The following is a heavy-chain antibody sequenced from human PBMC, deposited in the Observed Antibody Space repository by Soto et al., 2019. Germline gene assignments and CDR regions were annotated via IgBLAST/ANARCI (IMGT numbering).Heavy chain of an antibody. V-gene: IGHV4-34*01. CDR1: GGSFSGYY. D-gene: IGHD2-2*01. J-gene: IGHJ5*02. Sequence: SETLSLSCVVYGGSFSGYYWSWIRQSPGKGLEWIGGINHRGSTNYNPSLESRVTISVDTSKNQFSLKLPSVTTADTAMYYCARDGFCTSTTCRVGNWFDPWGQGTLVTVSS. CDR2: INHRGST. CDR3: ARDGFCTSTTCRVGNWFDP.